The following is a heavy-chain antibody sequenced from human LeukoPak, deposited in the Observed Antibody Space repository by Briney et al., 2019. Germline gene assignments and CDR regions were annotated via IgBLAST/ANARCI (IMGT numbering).Heavy chain of an antibody. CDR2: ISTHGGST. J-gene: IGHJ4*02. D-gene: IGHD1/OR15-1a*01. Sequence: PGGSLRLSCAASGFTFSGYAMHWVRQAPGKGLEFVSAISTHGGSTYYANSVKGRFTISRDNSKNTLFLQMGSLRAEDMAVYYCARAEWNSISLYGYWGPGTLVTVSS. CDR3: ARAEWNSISLYGY. CDR1: GFTFSGYA. V-gene: IGHV3-64*01.